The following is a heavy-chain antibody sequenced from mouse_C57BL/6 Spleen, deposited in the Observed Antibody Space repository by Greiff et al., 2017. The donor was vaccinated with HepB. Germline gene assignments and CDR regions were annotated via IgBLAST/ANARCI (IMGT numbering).Heavy chain of an antibody. CDR3: ARVTGTLYAMDY. V-gene: IGHV1-52*01. D-gene: IGHD4-1*01. CDR1: GYTFTSYW. J-gene: IGHJ4*01. CDR2: IDPSDSET. Sequence: VQLQQPGAELVRPGSSVKLSCKASGYTFTSYWMHWVKQRPIQGLEWIGNIDPSDSETHYNQKFKDKATLTVDKSSSTAYMQLSSLTSEDSAVYYCARVTGTLYAMDYWGQGTSVTVSS.